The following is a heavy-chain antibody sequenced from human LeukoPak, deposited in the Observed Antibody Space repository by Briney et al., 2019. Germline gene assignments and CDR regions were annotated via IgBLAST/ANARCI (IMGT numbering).Heavy chain of an antibody. Sequence: GRSLRLSCAASGVTFDDYAMDWGRHAPGKGLEWVSGISWNSGSIVYADSVKGRFTISRDNAKNSLYLQMNSLRAEDTALYYCAKADMVYFDYWGQGTLVTVSS. CDR1: GVTFDDYA. D-gene: IGHD3-10*01. CDR2: ISWNSGSI. CDR3: AKADMVYFDY. V-gene: IGHV3-9*01. J-gene: IGHJ4*02.